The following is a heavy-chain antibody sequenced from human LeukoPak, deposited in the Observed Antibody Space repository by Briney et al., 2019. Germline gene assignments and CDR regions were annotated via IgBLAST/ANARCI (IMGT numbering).Heavy chain of an antibody. Sequence: ASVKVSCKVSGYTLTELSMHWVRQAPGKGLEWMGGFDPEDGETIYAQKFQGRVTMTEDTSTDTAYMELSSLRSEDTAVYYCATGGHSSSWHYFDYWGQGTLVTVSS. CDR1: GYTLTELS. D-gene: IGHD6-13*01. J-gene: IGHJ4*02. V-gene: IGHV1-24*01. CDR3: ATGGHSSSWHYFDY. CDR2: FDPEDGET.